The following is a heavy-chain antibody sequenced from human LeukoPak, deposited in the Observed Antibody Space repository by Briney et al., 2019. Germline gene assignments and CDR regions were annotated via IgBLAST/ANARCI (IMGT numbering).Heavy chain of an antibody. V-gene: IGHV4-59*01. CDR2: IYYSGGT. D-gene: IGHD3-22*01. CDR1: GGAISSYY. J-gene: IGHJ4*02. CDR3: ARDGLYDSSGYYMDS. Sequence: PSETLSLTCTVSGGAISSYYWSWIRQPPGKGLEWIGYIYYSGGTKYNPSLMSRVTISVDRAQNQFSLSLSSMTAADTAVYYCARDGLYDSSGYYMDSWGQGTLVIVSS.